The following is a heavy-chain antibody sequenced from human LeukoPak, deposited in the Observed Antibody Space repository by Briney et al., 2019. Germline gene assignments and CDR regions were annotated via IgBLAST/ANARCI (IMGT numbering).Heavy chain of an antibody. Sequence: SETLSLTCTVSGGSISSYYWSWIRRPPGKGLEWIGYIYYSGSTNYNPSLKSRVTISVDTSKNQFSLKLSSVTAADTAVYYCARGLWEGSSWYFDYWGQGTLVTVSS. CDR2: IYYSGST. D-gene: IGHD1-26*01. CDR3: ARGLWEGSSWYFDY. J-gene: IGHJ4*02. V-gene: IGHV4-59*01. CDR1: GGSISSYY.